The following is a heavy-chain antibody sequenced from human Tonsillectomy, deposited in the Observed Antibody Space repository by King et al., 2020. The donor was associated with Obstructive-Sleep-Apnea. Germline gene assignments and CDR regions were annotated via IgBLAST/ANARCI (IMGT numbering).Heavy chain of an antibody. V-gene: IGHV3-30*04. CDR1: GFTFSGYA. Sequence: VQLVESGGGVVQPGRSLRLSCVASGFTFSGYAMDWVRQAPGKGLEWVAVISYDGNTKYYADSGKGRFTISRDNSKKTLYLQMNSLRADDTAVYFCAKDPGRLSIAPAVDYYYGMDVWGHGTTVSVSS. CDR3: AKDPGRLSIAPAVDYYYGMDV. J-gene: IGHJ6*02. D-gene: IGHD6-13*01. CDR2: ISYDGNTK.